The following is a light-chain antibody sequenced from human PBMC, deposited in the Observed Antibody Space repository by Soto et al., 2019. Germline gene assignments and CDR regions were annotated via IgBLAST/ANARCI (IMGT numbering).Light chain of an antibody. CDR2: GNS. J-gene: IGLJ2*01. CDR3: QSYDSSLSAPVV. CDR1: SSNIGAGYD. V-gene: IGLV1-40*01. Sequence: QSVLTQPPSVSGAPGQRVTISCTGSSSNIGAGYDVHWYQHLPGTAPKLVIYGNSNRPSGVPDLFSGAKSGTSASLPITGLPAEDEADYYCQSYDSSLSAPVVFGGGTKLTVL.